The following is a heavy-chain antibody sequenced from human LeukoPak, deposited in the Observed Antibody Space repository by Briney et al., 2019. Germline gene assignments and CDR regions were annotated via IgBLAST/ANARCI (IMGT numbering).Heavy chain of an antibody. CDR3: ARARPSMWIDY. Sequence: PGGSLRLSCAASGFTLSSYGMHWVRQAPGKGLEWVAVISYDGSDKFYADSVKGRFTISRDSSKNTLYLQMNSLRPEDTAVYYCARARPSMWIDYWGQGTLVTVSS. CDR1: GFTLSSYG. CDR2: ISYDGSDK. D-gene: IGHD5-12*01. V-gene: IGHV3-30*19. J-gene: IGHJ4*02.